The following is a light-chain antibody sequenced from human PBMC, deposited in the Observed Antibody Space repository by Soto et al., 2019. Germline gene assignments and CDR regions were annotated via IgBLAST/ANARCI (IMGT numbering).Light chain of an antibody. J-gene: IGKJ4*01. CDR2: WAS. Sequence: DIVMTQTPDSLAASLDERATINCKASQSVLYSSNNKNYLAWYQQKPGQPPKLLIYWASTRESGVPDRLSRSGSGTDFPLTLRRLQAADVVVYYCQPYYSTPLTFRRGTNVDIK. CDR3: QPYYSTPLT. V-gene: IGKV4-1*01. CDR1: QSVLYSSNNKNY.